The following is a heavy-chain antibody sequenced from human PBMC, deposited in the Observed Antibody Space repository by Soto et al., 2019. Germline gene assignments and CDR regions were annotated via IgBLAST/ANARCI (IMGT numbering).Heavy chain of an antibody. CDR3: ARDFYYAILTGYGGAYGMDV. V-gene: IGHV4-4*07. Sequence: QVQLQESGPGLVKPSETLSLTCTVSGGSISSYYWSWIRQPAGKGLEWIWRIYTSGSTNYNPSLKSRVTMSVATSRNQFSLKLSSGTAADTAVYYCARDFYYAILTGYGGAYGMDVWGQGTTVTVSS. J-gene: IGHJ6*02. D-gene: IGHD3-9*01. CDR1: GGSISSYY. CDR2: IYTSGST.